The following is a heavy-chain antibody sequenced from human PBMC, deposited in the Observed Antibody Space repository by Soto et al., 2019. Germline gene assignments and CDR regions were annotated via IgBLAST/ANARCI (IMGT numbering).Heavy chain of an antibody. V-gene: IGHV1-58*02. CDR2: IVVGSGNT. CDR3: AADGTYSYGLGAFDI. CDR1: GFTFTSSA. D-gene: IGHD5-18*01. J-gene: IGHJ3*02. Sequence: ASVKVSCKASGFTFTSSAMQWVRQARGQRLEWIGWIVVGSGNTNYAQKFQERVTITRDMSTSTAYMELSSPRSEDTAVYYCAADGTYSYGLGAFDIWGQGTMVTVSS.